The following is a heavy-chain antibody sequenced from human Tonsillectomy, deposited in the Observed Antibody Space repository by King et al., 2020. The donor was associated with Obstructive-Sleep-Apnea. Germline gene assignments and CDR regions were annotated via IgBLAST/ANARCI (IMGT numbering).Heavy chain of an antibody. D-gene: IGHD2-2*01. Sequence: VQLVESVGGVVQPGRSLRLSCAASGFTFSSYAMHWVRQAPGKGLEWVAVISYDGSNKYYADSVKGRFTISRDNSKNTLYLQMNSLRAEDTAVYYCARDVIVVVPAANPRGYYYYYGMDVWGQGTTVTVSS. CDR3: ARDVIVVVPAANPRGYYYYYGMDV. CDR2: ISYDGSNK. V-gene: IGHV3-30*04. CDR1: GFTFSSYA. J-gene: IGHJ6*02.